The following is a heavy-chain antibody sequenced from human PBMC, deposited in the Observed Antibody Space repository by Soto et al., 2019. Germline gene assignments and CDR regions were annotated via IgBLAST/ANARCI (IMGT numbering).Heavy chain of an antibody. CDR1: DFTFSDHY. J-gene: IGHJ4*02. CDR2: IRNKANSHTT. V-gene: IGHV3-72*01. CDR3: TREGYGDYFDY. Sequence: GGSLRLSCAASDFTFSDHYMGWVRQTPGKGLEWVGRIRNKANSHTTEYAASVKGRFTISRDDSKNSLYLQMNSLKTEDTAVYYCTREGYGDYFDYWGQGTLVTVSS. D-gene: IGHD4-17*01.